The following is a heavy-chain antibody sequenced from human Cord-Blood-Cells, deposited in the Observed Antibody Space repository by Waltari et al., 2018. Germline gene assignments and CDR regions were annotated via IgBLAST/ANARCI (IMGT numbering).Heavy chain of an antibody. D-gene: IGHD3-16*01. Sequence: QVQLQESGPGLVKPSETLSLTCAVSGYSISSGYYWGWIRQPPGKGLEWIGSIYHSGSTYYNPSLKSRVTISVDTSKNQFSLKLSSVTAADTAVYYCVRGGLPVLFYWGQGTLVTVSS. CDR1: GYSISSGYY. V-gene: IGHV4-38-2*01. CDR2: IYHSGST. J-gene: IGHJ4*02. CDR3: VRGGLPVLFY.